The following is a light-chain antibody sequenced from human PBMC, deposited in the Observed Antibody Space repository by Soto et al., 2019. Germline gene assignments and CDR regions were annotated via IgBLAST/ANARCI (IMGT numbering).Light chain of an antibody. V-gene: IGKV1-39*01. CDR2: AAS. J-gene: IGKJ3*01. CDR3: QQSYSTPLT. CDR1: QSISNY. Sequence: DIQMTQSPSSLSASVGDRVTITCRASQSISNYLNWYQQKPGKAPKLLIYAASSLQSGVPSRFSGSGSGTEFTLPISSLQPEDFATYSCQQSYSTPLTFGPGTKLDIK.